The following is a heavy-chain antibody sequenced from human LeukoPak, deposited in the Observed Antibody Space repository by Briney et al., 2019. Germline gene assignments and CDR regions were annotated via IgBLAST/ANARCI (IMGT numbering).Heavy chain of an antibody. V-gene: IGHV3-66*01. D-gene: IGHD4-11*01. CDR1: GFIFNNYA. J-gene: IGHJ6*02. CDR3: ARDFDYPGGMDV. Sequence: GGSLRLSCAASGFIFNNYAMSWVRQAPGKGLEWVSVIYSGGNTYYADSVKGRFTISRDNSKNTLYLQLNSLRAEDTAVYYCARDFDYPGGMDVWGQGTTVTVSS. CDR2: IYSGGNT.